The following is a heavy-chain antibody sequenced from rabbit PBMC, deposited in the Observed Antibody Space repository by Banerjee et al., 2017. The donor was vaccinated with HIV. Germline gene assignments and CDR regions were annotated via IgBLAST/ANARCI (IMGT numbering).Heavy chain of an antibody. CDR1: GFDLSSYYY. Sequence: QEQLVESGGGLVQPEGSLTLTCTASGFDLSSYYYMCWVRQAPGKGLEWIGCINTSSGNTVYASWAKGRFTISKTSSTTVTLQMTSLTAADTATYFCARDLAAVIGWNFGLWGQGTLVTVS. D-gene: IGHD1-1*01. CDR2: INTSSGNT. CDR3: ARDLAAVIGWNFGL. J-gene: IGHJ6*01. V-gene: IGHV1S45*01.